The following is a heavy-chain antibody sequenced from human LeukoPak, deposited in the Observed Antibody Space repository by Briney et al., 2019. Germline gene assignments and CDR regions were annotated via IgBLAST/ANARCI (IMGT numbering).Heavy chain of an antibody. CDR3: AKDRVAIFGVVTTHWFDP. V-gene: IGHV3-23*01. J-gene: IGHJ5*02. Sequence: SGGSLRLSCAASGFTFTSYAMNWVRQAPGKGLEWVSGISNSGDNTYYADSVKGRFTISRDNSKKTLYLQMKSLRAEDKAVYYCAKDRVAIFGVVTTHWFDPWGQGTLVTVSS. CDR2: ISNSGDNT. D-gene: IGHD3-3*01. CDR1: GFTFTSYA.